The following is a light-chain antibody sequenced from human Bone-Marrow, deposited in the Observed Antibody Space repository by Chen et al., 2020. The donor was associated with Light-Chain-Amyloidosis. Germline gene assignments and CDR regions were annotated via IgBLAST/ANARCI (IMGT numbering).Light chain of an antibody. CDR3: QVWDRSSDRPV. Sequence: SYVLTQPSSVSGAPGQTATIACGGNTIGSTSVHWYQQTPGQAPLLVVYDDSDRPSGIPERLSGSNSGNTATLTISRVEAGDEADYYCQVWDRSSDRPVFGGGTKLTVL. CDR1: TIGSTS. J-gene: IGLJ3*02. CDR2: DDS. V-gene: IGLV3-21*02.